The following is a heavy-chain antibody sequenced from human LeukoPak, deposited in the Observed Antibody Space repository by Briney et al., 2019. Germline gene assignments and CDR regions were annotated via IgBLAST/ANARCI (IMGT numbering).Heavy chain of an antibody. CDR1: VYTFTIYG. D-gene: IGHD1-7*01. CDR2: ISAYNGNT. V-gene: IGHV1-18*01. Sequence: ASVTVSFTSSVYTFTIYGISWVRHAPGQGPGWMGWISAYNGNTNYTPKHQGRVTMSTETSTSTDYLYLGSPRSVNTAVYSCERDRFGITGTKAFDYWGQGTRVSVSS. J-gene: IGHJ4*02. CDR3: ERDRFGITGTKAFDY.